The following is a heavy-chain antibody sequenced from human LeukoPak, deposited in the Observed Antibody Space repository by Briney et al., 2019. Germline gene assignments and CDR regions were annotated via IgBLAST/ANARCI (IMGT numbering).Heavy chain of an antibody. CDR2: IYYSGST. CDR3: AREISRSGPYHGMDV. CDR1: GGSISSYY. V-gene: IGHV4-59*12. J-gene: IGHJ6*02. Sequence: SETLSLTCTVSGGSISSYYWSWIRQPPGKGLEWIGYIYYSGSTNYNPSLKSRVTISVDTSKNQFSLKLSSVTAADTAVYYCAREISRSGPYHGMDVWGQGTTVTVSS.